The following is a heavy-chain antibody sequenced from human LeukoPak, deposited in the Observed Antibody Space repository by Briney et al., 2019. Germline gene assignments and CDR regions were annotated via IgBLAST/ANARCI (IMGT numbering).Heavy chain of an antibody. CDR3: ARLRRLWSTFFDY. J-gene: IGHJ4*02. Sequence: PSETLSLTCTVSGGSINGYYWSWIRQSPGKGLESLGYIYYTGSTNYNPSLKSRVTMSVDTSRNQFFLRLSSVTAADTAVYYCARLRRLWSTFFDYWGQGTLVTVSS. CDR1: GGSINGYY. D-gene: IGHD4/OR15-4a*01. V-gene: IGHV4-59*01. CDR2: IYYTGST.